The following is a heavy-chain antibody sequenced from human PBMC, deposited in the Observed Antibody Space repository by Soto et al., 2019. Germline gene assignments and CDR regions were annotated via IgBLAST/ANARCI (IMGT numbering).Heavy chain of an antibody. Sequence: QVQLQESGPGLVKPSQTLSLTCTVSGGSISSGDYYWSWIRQHPGKGLEWIGYIYYSGSTYYNPSLKSRVTITVDTSKNQFSRKLSSVTAADTAVYYCARWWSASRQGFDPWGQGTLVTVSS. D-gene: IGHD3-3*01. CDR3: ARWWSASRQGFDP. V-gene: IGHV4-31*03. CDR1: GGSISSGDYY. J-gene: IGHJ5*02. CDR2: IYYSGST.